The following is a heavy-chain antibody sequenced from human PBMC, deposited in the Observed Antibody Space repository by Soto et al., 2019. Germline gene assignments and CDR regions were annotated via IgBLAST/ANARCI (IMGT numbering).Heavy chain of an antibody. D-gene: IGHD6-25*01. Sequence: QVELVESGGGVVQPGRSLTLSCVGSDFTFSNYAMHWVRQAPGKGLEWVAVIWYAANNQYYADSVKGRFTISRDNSKHTVNLQSNSLRPEDTAIYFCATDRGMITAVNYFDYWGQGTLVTVSS. CDR2: IWYAANNQ. CDR1: DFTFSNYA. J-gene: IGHJ4*02. V-gene: IGHV3-33*08. CDR3: ATDRGMITAVNYFDY.